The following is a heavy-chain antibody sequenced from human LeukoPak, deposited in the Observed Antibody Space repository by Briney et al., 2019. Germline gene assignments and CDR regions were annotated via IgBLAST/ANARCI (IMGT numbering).Heavy chain of an antibody. J-gene: IGHJ1*01. Sequence: GASVKVSCKASGYTFSSYDINWVRQATGQGLEWMGWMNPNSGNTGYAQKFQGRLNMTRNTSISTAYMELSSLRSEYTAVYYCARRVGRGWPVQHWGQGTLVTVSS. CDR1: GYTFSSYD. D-gene: IGHD2-15*01. CDR3: ARRVGRGWPVQH. CDR2: MNPNSGNT. V-gene: IGHV1-8*01.